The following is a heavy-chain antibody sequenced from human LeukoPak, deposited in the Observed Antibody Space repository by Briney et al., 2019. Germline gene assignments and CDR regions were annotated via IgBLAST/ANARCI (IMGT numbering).Heavy chain of an antibody. V-gene: IGHV1-69*05. CDR1: GGTFSSYA. CDR3: ARVDQWLVPGAFDI. CDR2: IIPIFGTA. D-gene: IGHD6-19*01. Sequence: SVKVSCKASGGTFSSYAISWLRQAPGQGLEWMGRIIPIFGTANYAQKFQGRVTITTDESTSTAYMELSSLRSEDTAVYYCARVDQWLVPGAFDIWSQGTMVTVSS. J-gene: IGHJ3*02.